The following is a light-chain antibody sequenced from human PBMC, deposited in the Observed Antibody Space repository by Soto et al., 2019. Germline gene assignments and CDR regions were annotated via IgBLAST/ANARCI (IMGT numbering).Light chain of an antibody. Sequence: EIVMTQSPATLSLSLGERATLSCSASQSISRNLAWYHQRPGQAPRLLIYAASTRATGIPARFSGSGSGTDFNLTISGLQSEDFGVYFCQQYNNWPPRYTFGQGTKLEIK. CDR1: QSISRN. CDR3: QQYNNWPPRYT. CDR2: AAS. J-gene: IGKJ2*01. V-gene: IGKV3-15*01.